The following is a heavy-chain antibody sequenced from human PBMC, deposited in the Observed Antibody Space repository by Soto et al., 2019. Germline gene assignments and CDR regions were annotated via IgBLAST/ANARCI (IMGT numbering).Heavy chain of an antibody. CDR2: IWYDGSNK. CDR3: AREYGDYVKAYFDL. CDR1: GFTFSSYG. V-gene: IGHV3-33*01. D-gene: IGHD4-17*01. Sequence: LRLSCAASGFTFSSYGMHWVRQAPGKGLEWVAVIWYDGSNKYYADSVKGRFTISRDNSKNTLYLQMNSLRAEDTAVYYCAREYGDYVKAYFDLWGRGTLVTVSS. J-gene: IGHJ2*01.